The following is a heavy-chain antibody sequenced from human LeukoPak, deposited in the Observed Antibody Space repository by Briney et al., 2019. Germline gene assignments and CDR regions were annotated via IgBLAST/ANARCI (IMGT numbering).Heavy chain of an antibody. CDR3: ARVNKPGFWSGYPGGAFDP. CDR2: IIPILGIA. Sequence: AVKVSCKASGGTFSSYTISWVRQAPGQGLEWMGRIIPILGIANYAQKFQGRVTITADKSTSTAYMELSSLRSEDTAVYYCARVNKPGFWSGYPGGAFDPWGQGTLVTVSS. J-gene: IGHJ5*02. V-gene: IGHV1-69*02. CDR1: GGTFSSYT. D-gene: IGHD3-3*01.